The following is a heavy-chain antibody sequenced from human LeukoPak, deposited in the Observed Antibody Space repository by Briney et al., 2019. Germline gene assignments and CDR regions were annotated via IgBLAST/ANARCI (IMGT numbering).Heavy chain of an antibody. V-gene: IGHV2-5*02. D-gene: IGHD6-19*01. J-gene: IGHJ4*02. CDR1: GFSLSTSGEG. Sequence: ESAPTLVNPTQTLTLTCTFSGFSLSTSGEGVGWIRHSPGKALECLALIYWDDDKRYSPSLNSRLTITKDTSKSQVVLTMTNMDPVDTATYYCAHRLPGYISGWSQGNFDYWGQGTLVTVSS. CDR2: IYWDDDK. CDR3: AHRLPGYISGWSQGNFDY.